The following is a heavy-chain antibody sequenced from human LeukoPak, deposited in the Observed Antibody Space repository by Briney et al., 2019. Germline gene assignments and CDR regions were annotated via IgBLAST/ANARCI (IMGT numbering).Heavy chain of an antibody. D-gene: IGHD3-16*02. CDR3: AKDGKDYDYVWGSYRHLPRFDY. V-gene: IGHV3-33*03. J-gene: IGHJ4*02. CDR2: IWYDGSNK. CDR1: GFTFSSYG. Sequence: PGRSLRLSCAASGFTFSSYGMHWVRRAPGKGLEWVAVIWYDGSNKYYADSVKSRFTISRDKSKNTRYLQMNSLRAEDTAVYYCAKDGKDYDYVWGSYRHLPRFDYWGQGTLVTVSS.